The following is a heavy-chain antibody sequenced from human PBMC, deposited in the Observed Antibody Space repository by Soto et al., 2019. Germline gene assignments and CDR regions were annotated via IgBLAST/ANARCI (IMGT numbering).Heavy chain of an antibody. D-gene: IGHD3-16*01. CDR3: ERGLRYSPGMDV. V-gene: IGHV3-74*01. CDR1: GFTFSSYW. Sequence: GGSLRLSCAASGFTFSSYWMHWVRQAPGKGLVWVSRINSDGSSTSYADSVKGRFTISRDNAKNTLYLQMNSLRAEDTAVYYCERGLRYSPGMDVWGQGTTVTVSS. CDR2: INSDGSST. J-gene: IGHJ6*02.